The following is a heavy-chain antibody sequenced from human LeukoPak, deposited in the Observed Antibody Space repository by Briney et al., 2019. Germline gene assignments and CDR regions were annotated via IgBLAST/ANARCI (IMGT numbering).Heavy chain of an antibody. J-gene: IGHJ3*02. CDR3: ARDEDAFDI. CDR2: TWYDGTNK. CDR1: GFTFSSYV. Sequence: GGSLRLSCAASGFTFSSYVMHWVRQAPGKGLEWVAVTWYDGTNKYFADSVRGRFSISRDNSKNTLYLQMNSLRAEDTAVYYCARDEDAFDIWGQGTMVSVSS. V-gene: IGHV3-33*01.